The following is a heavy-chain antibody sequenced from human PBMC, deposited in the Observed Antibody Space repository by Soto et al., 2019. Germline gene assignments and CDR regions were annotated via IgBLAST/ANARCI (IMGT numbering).Heavy chain of an antibody. Sequence: SETLSLTCDVSGGSISIGTDYWGWIRQPPGKGLEWIGNIHYSGSTNYNPSLKSRLSISVDTSKNQFSLKLSSVTAADTAVYSGSRRYGFCFDNWGQETLVTVAS. CDR3: SRRYGFCFDN. CDR1: GGSISIGTDY. V-gene: IGHV4-39*01. D-gene: IGHD5-18*01. J-gene: IGHJ4*02. CDR2: IHYSGST.